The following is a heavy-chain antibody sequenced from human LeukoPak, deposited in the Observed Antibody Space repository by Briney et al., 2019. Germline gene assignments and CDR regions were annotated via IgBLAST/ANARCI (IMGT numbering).Heavy chain of an antibody. V-gene: IGHV3-11*04. CDR1: GFTFSDYY. CDR3: ARRPYSSSWYYFDY. CDR2: ISSSGSSL. D-gene: IGHD6-13*01. J-gene: IGHJ4*02. Sequence: GGSLRLSCAASGFTFSDYYMGWIRQAPGKGLEWVSYISSSGSSLFYADSVKGRFTISRDNAKNSLYLQMNSLRAEDTAVYYCARRPYSSSWYYFDYWGQGTLVTVSS.